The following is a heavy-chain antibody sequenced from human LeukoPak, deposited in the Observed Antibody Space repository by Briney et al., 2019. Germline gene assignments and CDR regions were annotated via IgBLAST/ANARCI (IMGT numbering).Heavy chain of an antibody. J-gene: IGHJ5*02. V-gene: IGHV4-4*07. CDR2: IYTSGST. Sequence: SETLSLACTVSGGSISSYYWSWIRQPAGKGLEWIGRIYTSGSTNYNPSLKSRVTMSVDTSKNQFSLKLSSVTAADTAVYYCARDLSGWYSGWFDPWGQGTLVTVSS. CDR3: ARDLSGWYSGWFDP. CDR1: GGSISSYY. D-gene: IGHD6-19*01.